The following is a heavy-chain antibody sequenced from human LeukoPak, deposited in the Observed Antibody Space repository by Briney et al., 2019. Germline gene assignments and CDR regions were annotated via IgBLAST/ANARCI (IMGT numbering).Heavy chain of an antibody. Sequence: PSETLSLTCAVYGGSFSGYYWSWIRQPPGKGLEWIGEINHSGSTNYNPSLKSRVTISVDTSKNHFSLKLSSVTAADTAVYYCARLYYYALYYFDYWGQGTLVTVSS. CDR3: ARLYYYALYYFDY. CDR2: INHSGST. J-gene: IGHJ4*02. CDR1: GGSFSGYY. D-gene: IGHD3-10*01. V-gene: IGHV4-34*01.